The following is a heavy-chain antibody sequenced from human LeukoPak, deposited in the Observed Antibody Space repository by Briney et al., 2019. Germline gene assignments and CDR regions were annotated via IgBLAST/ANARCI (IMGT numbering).Heavy chain of an antibody. Sequence: ASVKVSCKASGYTFTSYGISWVRQAPGQGLEWMGWISAYNGNTNYAQKLQGRVTMTTDTSTSTAYMELRSLRSDDTAVYYCARVPITFPVYYDILSYPWFDPWGQGTLVTVSS. V-gene: IGHV1-18*01. CDR2: ISAYNGNT. CDR1: GYTFTSYG. J-gene: IGHJ5*02. D-gene: IGHD3-9*01. CDR3: ARVPITFPVYYDILSYPWFDP.